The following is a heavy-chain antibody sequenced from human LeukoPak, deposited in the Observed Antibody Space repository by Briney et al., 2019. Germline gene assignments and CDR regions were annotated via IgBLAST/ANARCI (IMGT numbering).Heavy chain of an antibody. CDR3: ATDSVPYSSSSLYYYMDV. Sequence: GASVKVSCKVSGYTLTELSMHWVRQAPGKGLEWMGGFDPEDGETIYAQKFQGRVTMTEDTSTDTAYMELSSLRSEDTAVYYCATDSVPYSSSSLYYYMDVWGKGTTVTVSS. CDR2: FDPEDGET. D-gene: IGHD6-6*01. V-gene: IGHV1-24*01. J-gene: IGHJ6*03. CDR1: GYTLTELS.